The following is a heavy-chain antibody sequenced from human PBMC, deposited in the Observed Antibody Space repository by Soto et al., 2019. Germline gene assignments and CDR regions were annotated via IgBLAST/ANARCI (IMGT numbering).Heavy chain of an antibody. J-gene: IGHJ5*02. CDR1: GGSISSGDYY. V-gene: IGHV4-30-4*01. CDR3: ARDLSLSEPGWFDH. CDR2: IYYSGST. D-gene: IGHD1-26*01. Sequence: SETLSLTCTVSGGSISSGDYYWSWIRQPPGKGLEWIGYIYYSGSTYYNPSLKSRVTISVDTSKNQFSLKLSSVTAADTAVYYCARDLSLSEPGWFDHWGQGTLVTVSP.